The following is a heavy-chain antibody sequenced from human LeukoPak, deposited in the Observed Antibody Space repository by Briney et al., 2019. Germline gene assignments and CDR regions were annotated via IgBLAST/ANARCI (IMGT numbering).Heavy chain of an antibody. V-gene: IGHV3-21*01. CDR1: GFTFSSYS. Sequence: GGSLRLSCAASGFTFSSYSMNWVRQAPGKGLEWVSSISSSSSYIYYADSVKGRFTISRDNAKNSLYLQMNSLRAEDTAVYYCAREVQAAGDFDYWGQGTLVTVSS. CDR2: ISSSSSYI. CDR3: AREVQAAGDFDY. D-gene: IGHD2-2*01. J-gene: IGHJ4*02.